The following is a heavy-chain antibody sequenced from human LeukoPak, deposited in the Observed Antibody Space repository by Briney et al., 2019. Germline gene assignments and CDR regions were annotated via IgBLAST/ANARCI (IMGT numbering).Heavy chain of an antibody. J-gene: IGHJ4*02. V-gene: IGHV3-53*01. CDR1: GFTVSNNF. CDR2: IHSGGST. D-gene: IGHD4-23*01. CDR3: ATLSVVTPF. Sequence: GGSLRLSCAASGFTVSNNFMTWVRQAPGKGLEWVSVIHSGGSTYYADSVKGRFTISRDNSKNTLYLQMNSLRAEDTAVYYCATLSVVTPFWGQGTLVTVSS.